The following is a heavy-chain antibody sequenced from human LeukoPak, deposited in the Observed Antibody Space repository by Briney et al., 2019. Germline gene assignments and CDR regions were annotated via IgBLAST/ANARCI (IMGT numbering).Heavy chain of an antibody. CDR1: GGSISSRSYY. V-gene: IGHV4-39*07. CDR2: IYYSGST. J-gene: IGHJ4*02. CDR3: ARDHSSSSEDY. Sequence: SETLSLTCTVSGGSISSRSYYWGWIRQSPGKGLEWIGNIYYSGSTYYNPSLKSRVTISVDTSKNQFSLKLNSVTAADTAVYYCARDHSSSSEDYWGQGTLVTVSS. D-gene: IGHD6-13*01.